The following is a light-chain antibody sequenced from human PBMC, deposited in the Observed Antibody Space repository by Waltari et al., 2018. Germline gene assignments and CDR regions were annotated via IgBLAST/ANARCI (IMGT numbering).Light chain of an antibody. CDR2: RAS. CDR1: QSVGSSS. Sequence: EIVLTQSPGTASLSPGERVTLPCRASQSVGSSSLAWYHQKPGQAPRLVIYRASRRATGIPDRFSGSGSGTDFSLTISRLEPEDFAVYYCQQHGTLPATFGQGTKVEIK. V-gene: IGKV3-20*01. J-gene: IGKJ1*01. CDR3: QQHGTLPAT.